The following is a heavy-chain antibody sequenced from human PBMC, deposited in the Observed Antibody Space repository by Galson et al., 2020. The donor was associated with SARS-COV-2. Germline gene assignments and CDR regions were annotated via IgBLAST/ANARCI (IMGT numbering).Heavy chain of an antibody. D-gene: IGHD1-26*01. CDR3: AKTYSGSYLGYFDY. CDR2: ISYYGSNK. CDR1: GFTFSSYG. J-gene: IGHJ4*02. Sequence: GESLKISCAASGFTFSSYGMHWVRQAPGKGLEWVAVISYYGSNKYYADSVKGRFTISRDNTKNTLYLQMNSLRAEDTAVYYCAKTYSGSYLGYFDYWGQGTLVTVSS. V-gene: IGHV3-30*18.